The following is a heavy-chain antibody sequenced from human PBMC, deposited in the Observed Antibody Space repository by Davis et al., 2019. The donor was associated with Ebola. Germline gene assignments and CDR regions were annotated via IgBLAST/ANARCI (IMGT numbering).Heavy chain of an antibody. CDR1: GYTFTSYG. Sequence: ASVKVSCKASGYTFTSYGISWVRQAPGQGLEWMGWISAYNGNTNYAQKLQGRVTMTTDTSTSSAYMELRSLRSDDTAVYYCARRIGYCSGGSCYEGNWFDPWGQGTLVTVSS. CDR3: ARRIGYCSGGSCYEGNWFDP. J-gene: IGHJ5*02. D-gene: IGHD2-15*01. V-gene: IGHV1-18*01. CDR2: ISAYNGNT.